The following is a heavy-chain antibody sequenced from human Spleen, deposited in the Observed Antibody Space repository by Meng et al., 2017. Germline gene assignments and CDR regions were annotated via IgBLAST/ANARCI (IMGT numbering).Heavy chain of an antibody. CDR1: GINFSTAW. J-gene: IGHJ5*02. Sequence: EVQLVESGGGLVKPGGSLSLSCATSGINFSTAWMTWFRQAPGKGLEWVGRIKSKPDGGTADYGAPVQGRFTISKDDSKNTLYLQMNSLKTEDTAVYYCSTDRSWFDPWGQGTLVTVSS. V-gene: IGHV3-15*01. CDR2: IKSKPDGGTA. CDR3: STDRSWFDP.